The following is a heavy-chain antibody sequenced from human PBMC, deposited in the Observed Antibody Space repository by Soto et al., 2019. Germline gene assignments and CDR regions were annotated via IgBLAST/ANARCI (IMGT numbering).Heavy chain of an antibody. CDR1: GYTFTSYY. Sequence: ASVKVSGKASGYTFTSYYMHWVRQAPGQGLEWMGIINPSGGSTSYAQKFQGRVTMTRDTSTSTVYMELSSLRSEDTAVYYCAKMGGSYPDYYYYYGMDVWGQGTTVTVSS. CDR2: INPSGGST. V-gene: IGHV1-46*03. J-gene: IGHJ6*02. CDR3: AKMGGSYPDYYYYYGMDV. D-gene: IGHD1-26*01.